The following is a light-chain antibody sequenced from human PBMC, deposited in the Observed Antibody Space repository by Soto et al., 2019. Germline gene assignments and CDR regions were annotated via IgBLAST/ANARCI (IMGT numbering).Light chain of an antibody. CDR1: TSNIGSNT. J-gene: IGLJ3*02. V-gene: IGLV1-44*01. Sequence: QSVLTQPPSASGTPGQSVTISCSGSTSNIGSNTVNWYQQLPGTAPKLLVYSNDQRPSGVPDRFSASKSGTSAFLAISGLQSEDEADYDWAVWDDSLNAWVFGGGTKLTVL. CDR2: SND. CDR3: AVWDDSLNAWV.